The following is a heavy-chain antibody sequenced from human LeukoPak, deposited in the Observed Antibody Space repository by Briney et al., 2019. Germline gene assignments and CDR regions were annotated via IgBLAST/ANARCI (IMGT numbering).Heavy chain of an antibody. Sequence: ASVKVSCKASGGTFSSYAISWVRQAPGQGLEWMGGIIPIFGTANYAQKFQGRVTITADESTSTAYMELSSLRSEDTAVYYCAKKYPRSMAPLDYWGQGTLVTVSS. V-gene: IGHV1-69*13. CDR1: GGTFSSYA. CDR2: IIPIFGTA. J-gene: IGHJ4*02. D-gene: IGHD2/OR15-2a*01. CDR3: AKKYPRSMAPLDY.